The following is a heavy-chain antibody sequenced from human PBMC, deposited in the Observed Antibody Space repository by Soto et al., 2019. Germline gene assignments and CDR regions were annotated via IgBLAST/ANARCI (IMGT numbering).Heavy chain of an antibody. CDR2: MYNTGST. V-gene: IGHV4-59*01. CDR3: ARDCSGGSCYSHSGHGGYYYYGMDV. Sequence: SETLSLTCTVSGGSISSYYWSWIRQPPGKGLEWIGYMYNTGSTVYNPSLKSRVTISVDTSKNQFSLKLSSVTAADTAVYYCARDCSGGSCYSHSGHGGYYYYGMDVWGQGTTVTVSS. J-gene: IGHJ6*02. CDR1: GGSISSYY. D-gene: IGHD2-15*01.